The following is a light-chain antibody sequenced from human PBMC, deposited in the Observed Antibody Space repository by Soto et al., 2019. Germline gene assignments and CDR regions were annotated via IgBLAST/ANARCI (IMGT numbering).Light chain of an antibody. Sequence: IVLTQSPATLSFFPGERATLSCRASQSVTSSLAWYQQKPGQAPRVLIYNTSTRATGIPARFSGSGSGTDFTLTISSLAPEDSAVYYSHHRGNWWTFGQGPKVEI. CDR2: NTS. CDR1: QSVTSS. V-gene: IGKV3-11*01. J-gene: IGKJ1*01. CDR3: HHRGNWWT.